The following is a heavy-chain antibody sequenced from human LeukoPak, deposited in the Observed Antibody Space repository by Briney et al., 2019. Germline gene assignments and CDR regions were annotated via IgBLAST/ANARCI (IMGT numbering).Heavy chain of an antibody. CDR2: IHHSGNT. CDR3: ARGRRPVDY. CDR1: GYSINKTYY. J-gene: IGHJ4*02. Sequence: RTSDTLSLTCTVSGYSINKTYYWGWIRRPPGKGLEWIGSIHHSGNTYYNPSLKSRVTISVDTSKNQFSLRLTSVTAADTATYYCARGRRPVDYWGQGILVTVSS. V-gene: IGHV4-38-2*02.